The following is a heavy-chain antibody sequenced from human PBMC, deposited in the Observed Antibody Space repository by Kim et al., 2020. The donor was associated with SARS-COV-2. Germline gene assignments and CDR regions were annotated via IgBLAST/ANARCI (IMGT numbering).Heavy chain of an antibody. D-gene: IGHD3-10*01. J-gene: IGHJ6*02. CDR3: AKDQDAGFLWFGELLRYYYGMDV. Sequence: GGSLRLSCAASGFTFSSYAMSWVRQAPGKGLEWVSAISGSGGSTYYADSVKGRFTISRDNSKNTLYLQMNSLRAEDTAVYYCAKDQDAGFLWFGELLRYYYGMDVWGQGTTVTVSS. V-gene: IGHV3-23*01. CDR2: ISGSGGST. CDR1: GFTFSSYA.